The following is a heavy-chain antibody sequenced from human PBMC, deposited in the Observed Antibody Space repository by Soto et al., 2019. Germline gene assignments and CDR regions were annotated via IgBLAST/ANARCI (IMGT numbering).Heavy chain of an antibody. CDR3: AGDIVVVPAATPLIPYFDY. CDR1: GGSISSYY. CDR2: IYYSGST. D-gene: IGHD2-2*01. J-gene: IGHJ4*02. V-gene: IGHV4-59*01. Sequence: SETLSLTCTVSGGSISSYYWSWIRQPPGKGLEWIGYIYYSGSTNYNPSLKSRVTISVDTSKNQFSLKLSSVTAADTAVYYCAGDIVVVPAATPLIPYFDYWGQGTLVTVSS.